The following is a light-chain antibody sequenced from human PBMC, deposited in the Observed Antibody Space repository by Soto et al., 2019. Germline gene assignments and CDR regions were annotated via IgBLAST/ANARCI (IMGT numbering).Light chain of an antibody. J-gene: IGLJ1*01. Sequence: QSVLTQPPSVSGAQVERVSISCTGSSSNIGAGYEVHWYQQLPGTSPKLLIYEDTDRPSGVPDRFSGSKSGTSASLAITGLLAEDEADYYCQSYDNSLSGSYVFGTGTKVTVL. CDR3: QSYDNSLSGSYV. CDR2: EDT. V-gene: IGLV1-40*01. CDR1: SSNIGAGYE.